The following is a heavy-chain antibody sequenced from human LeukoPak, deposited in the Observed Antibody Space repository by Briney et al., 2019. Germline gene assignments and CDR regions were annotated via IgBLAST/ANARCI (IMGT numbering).Heavy chain of an antibody. CDR2: IYYSGTT. CDR1: GGSISSGGYY. D-gene: IGHD3-22*01. J-gene: IGHJ4*02. Sequence: RSSETLSLTCTVSGGSISSGGYYWTWIRQHPGKGLEWIGYIYYSGTTYYNPSLESRVTISVDTSKNQFSLKLSSVTAADTAVYYCVRNSNDYSYFDYWGQGTLVTVSA. V-gene: IGHV4-31*03. CDR3: VRNSNDYSYFDY.